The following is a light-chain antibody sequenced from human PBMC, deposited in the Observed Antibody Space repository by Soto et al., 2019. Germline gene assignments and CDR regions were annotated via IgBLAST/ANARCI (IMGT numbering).Light chain of an antibody. CDR1: RDITNS. V-gene: IGKV1-33*01. Sequence: DIQMTQSPSSLSASVGDRVTITCQASRDITNSLNWYQQKPGKAPKLLIYDASNLETGVPSGFSGGGSGTDFTFTISSLQPEDIATYYCQQSDTLYTFGQGTKLEIK. J-gene: IGKJ2*01. CDR2: DAS. CDR3: QQSDTLYT.